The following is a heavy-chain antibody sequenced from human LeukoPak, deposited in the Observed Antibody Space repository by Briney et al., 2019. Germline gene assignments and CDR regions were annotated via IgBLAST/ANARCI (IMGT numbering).Heavy chain of an antibody. D-gene: IGHD2-15*01. CDR2: IYYSGST. V-gene: IGHV4-59*01. CDR3: AREGYCSGGGCYGWFDP. J-gene: IGHJ5*02. CDR1: GGSISSYY. Sequence: PSETLSLTCTVSGGSISSYYWSWIRQPPGKGLEWIGYIYYSGSTNYNPSLKSRVTISVDTSKNQFSLKLSSVTAADTAVYYCAREGYCSGGGCYGWFDPWGQGTLVTVSS.